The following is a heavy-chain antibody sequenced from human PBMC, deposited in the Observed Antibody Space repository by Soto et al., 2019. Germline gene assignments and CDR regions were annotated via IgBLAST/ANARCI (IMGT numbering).Heavy chain of an antibody. V-gene: IGHV3-30*18. CDR3: AKDEGRFLKYYFNYGVDV. CDR1: GFTFSSYG. CDR2: ISYDGSTK. J-gene: IGHJ6*02. Sequence: QVHLVESGGGVVQPGSSLRLSCAASGFTFSSYGMHWVRQAPGKGLEWVAVISYDGSTKYYRESVKGRLTTSRDNSENTQHLQIDSLSLEDTAVYYCAKDEGRFLKYYFNYGVDVWCLGTKVTVSS. D-gene: IGHD3-3*01.